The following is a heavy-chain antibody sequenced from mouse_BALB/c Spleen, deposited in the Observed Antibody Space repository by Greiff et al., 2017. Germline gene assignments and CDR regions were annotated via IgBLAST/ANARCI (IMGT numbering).Heavy chain of an antibody. CDR2: ISSGSSTI. Sequence: EVKVEESGGGLVKLGGSLKLSCAASGFTFSSFGMHWVRQAPEKGLEWVAYISSGSSTIYYADTVKGRFTISRDNPKNTLFLQMTSLRSEDTAMYYCARSDYRYSLFAYWGQGTLVTVSA. CDR1: GFTFSSFG. J-gene: IGHJ3*01. V-gene: IGHV5-17*02. CDR3: ARSDYRYSLFAY. D-gene: IGHD2-14*01.